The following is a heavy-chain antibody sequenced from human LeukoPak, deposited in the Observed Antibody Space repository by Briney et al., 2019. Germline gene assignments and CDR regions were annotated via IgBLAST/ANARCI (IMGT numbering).Heavy chain of an antibody. CDR1: GFTFSSYA. V-gene: IGHV3-23*01. CDR3: AKDLITIFGVGPGLAFDY. CDR2: ISGSGGST. Sequence: PWGSLRLTCAASGFTFSSYAMSWVRQAPGKGLEWVSAISGSGGSTYYADSVKGRFTISRDNSKNTLYLQMNSLRAEDTAVYYCAKDLITIFGVGPGLAFDYWGQGTLVTVSS. D-gene: IGHD3-3*01. J-gene: IGHJ4*02.